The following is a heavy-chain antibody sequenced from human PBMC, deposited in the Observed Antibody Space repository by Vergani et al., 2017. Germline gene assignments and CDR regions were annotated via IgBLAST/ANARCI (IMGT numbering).Heavy chain of an antibody. CDR1: GFTFSSYA. CDR3: ARGGGFGGGLDY. CDR2: ISSSGSTI. J-gene: IGHJ4*02. D-gene: IGHD2-15*01. Sequence: EVQLLESGGGLVQPGGSLRLSCAASGFTFSSYAMSWVRQAPGKGLEWVSAISSSGSTIYYADSVKGRVTISRDNAKNSLYLQMNSLRAEDTAVYYCARGGGFGGGLDYWGQGTLVTVSS. V-gene: IGHV3-23*01.